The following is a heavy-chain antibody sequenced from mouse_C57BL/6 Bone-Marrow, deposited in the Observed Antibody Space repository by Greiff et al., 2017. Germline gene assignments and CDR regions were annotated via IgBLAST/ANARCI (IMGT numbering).Heavy chain of an antibody. V-gene: IGHV5-4*03. J-gene: IGHJ3*01. Sequence: EVKLMESGGGLVKPGGSLKLSCAASGFTFSSYAMSWVRQTPEKRLEWVATISDGGSYTYYPDNVKGRFTISRDNAKNNLYLQRSHLKSEDTAMYYCATIYGNYEGFAYWGQGTLVTVSA. D-gene: IGHD2-1*01. CDR3: ATIYGNYEGFAY. CDR2: ISDGGSYT. CDR1: GFTFSSYA.